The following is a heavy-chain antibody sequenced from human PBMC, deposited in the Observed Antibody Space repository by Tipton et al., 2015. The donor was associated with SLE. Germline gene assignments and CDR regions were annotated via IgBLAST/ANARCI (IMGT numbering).Heavy chain of an antibody. J-gene: IGHJ6*02. CDR2: IYYSGST. Sequence: LSCAVSGGSISSYYWSWIRQPPGKGLEWIGYIYYSGSTNYNPSLKSRVTISVDTSKNQFSLKLSSVTAADTAVYYCARDMITFGGVIVKDYGMDVWGQGTTVTVSS. CDR3: ARDMITFGGVIVKDYGMDV. D-gene: IGHD3-16*02. CDR1: GGSISSYY. V-gene: IGHV4-59*01.